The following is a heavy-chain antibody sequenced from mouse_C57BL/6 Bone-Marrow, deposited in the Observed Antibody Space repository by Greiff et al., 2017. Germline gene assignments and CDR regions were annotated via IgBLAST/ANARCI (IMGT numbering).Heavy chain of an antibody. Sequence: EVKLMESGGDLVKPGGSLKLSCAASGFTFSSYGMSWVRQTPDKRLEWVATISSGGSYTYYPDSVKGRFTISRDNAKNTLYLQMSSLKSEDTAMYYCAREDYYGSPDFWGQGTTLTVSS. J-gene: IGHJ2*01. CDR3: AREDYYGSPDF. CDR1: GFTFSSYG. CDR2: ISSGGSYT. V-gene: IGHV5-6*01. D-gene: IGHD1-1*01.